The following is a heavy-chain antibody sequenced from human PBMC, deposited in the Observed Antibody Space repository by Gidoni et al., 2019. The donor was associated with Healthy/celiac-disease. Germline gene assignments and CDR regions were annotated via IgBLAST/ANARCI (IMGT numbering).Heavy chain of an antibody. CDR1: GFTSSSHS. J-gene: IGHJ3*02. V-gene: IGHV3-23*01. Sequence: EVQLLEAGGGLVQPGGSLSISCAASGFTSSSHSISWVRPAPGKGLEWVSAISGSGGSTYYADSVKGRFTISRDNSKNTLYLQMNRLRAEDTAVYYWAKDEADIVVVPAAMRPGDAFDIWGQGTMVTVSS. D-gene: IGHD2-2*01. CDR3: AKDEADIVVVPAAMRPGDAFDI. CDR2: ISGSGGST.